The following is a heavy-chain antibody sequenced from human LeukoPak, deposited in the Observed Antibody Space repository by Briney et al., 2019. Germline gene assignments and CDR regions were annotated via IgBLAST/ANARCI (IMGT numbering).Heavy chain of an antibody. V-gene: IGHV3-30*18. CDR1: GFTFSSYG. J-gene: IGHJ4*02. Sequence: GGSLRFSCAASGFTFSSYGMHWVRQAPGKGLEWVAVISYDGSNKYYADSVKGRFTISRDNSKNTLYLQMNSLRAEDTAVYYCAKDQRFGESVDYWGRGTLVTVSS. CDR2: ISYDGSNK. D-gene: IGHD3-10*01. CDR3: AKDQRFGESVDY.